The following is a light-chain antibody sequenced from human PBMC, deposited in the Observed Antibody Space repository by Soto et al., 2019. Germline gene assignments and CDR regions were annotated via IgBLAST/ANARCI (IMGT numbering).Light chain of an antibody. CDR3: QQYGSSPWT. Sequence: EIVLTQSPGTLSLSPGERATLSCGASQSVSSNYLAWYQQKPGQAPRPLIYGASSRATGIPDRFSGSGAGTDFTLTISRLEPEDFAVYYCQQYGSSPWTFGQGTKVDIK. V-gene: IGKV3-20*01. J-gene: IGKJ1*01. CDR1: QSVSSNY. CDR2: GAS.